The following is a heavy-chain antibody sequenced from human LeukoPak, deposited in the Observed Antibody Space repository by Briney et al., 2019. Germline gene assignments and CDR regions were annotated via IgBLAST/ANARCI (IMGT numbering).Heavy chain of an antibody. CDR3: AKDFVRYNIQFDY. CDR2: VSASGGYT. Sequence: PGGSLRLSCAASGFTFRNYAMNWVRQAPGKGLEWVSAVSASGGYTFDADSVKGRFTISRDNSKNTLYLQMDSLRAEDTALYYCAKDFVRYNIQFDYWGQGALVTVSS. D-gene: IGHD1-14*01. CDR1: GFTFRNYA. J-gene: IGHJ4*02. V-gene: IGHV3-23*01.